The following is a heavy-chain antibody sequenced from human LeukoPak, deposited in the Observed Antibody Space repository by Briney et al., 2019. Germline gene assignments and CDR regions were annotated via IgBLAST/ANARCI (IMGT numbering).Heavy chain of an antibody. D-gene: IGHD6-13*01. Sequence: SGGSLRLSCAASGFTFSSYAMSWVRQAPGKGLEWVSGISGSGGSTYYADSVKGRFTITRDNSKNTLYLQMNSLRAEDTAVYYCAILYSSSWYVGYWSQGTLVTVSS. CDR2: ISGSGGST. CDR1: GFTFSSYA. CDR3: AILYSSSWYVGY. J-gene: IGHJ4*02. V-gene: IGHV3-23*01.